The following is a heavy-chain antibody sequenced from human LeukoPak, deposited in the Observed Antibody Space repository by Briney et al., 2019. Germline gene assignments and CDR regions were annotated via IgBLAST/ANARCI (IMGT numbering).Heavy chain of an antibody. Sequence: GGSLRLSCAGSGFAFSDYWMHWARQTPEKGLMWVSRINDGGTYTAYADSVKGRFAVSRDNAENTLYLQMDSLTVEDTGLYYCVREIKIMGFRAFDYWGQGTPVTVSS. J-gene: IGHJ4*02. CDR2: INDGGTYT. D-gene: IGHD3-10*01. CDR1: GFAFSDYW. V-gene: IGHV3-74*01. CDR3: VREIKIMGFRAFDY.